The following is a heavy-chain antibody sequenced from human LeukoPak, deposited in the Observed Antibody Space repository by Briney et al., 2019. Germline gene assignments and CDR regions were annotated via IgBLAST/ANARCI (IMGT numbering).Heavy chain of an antibody. CDR3: AKKDRGVGLFDY. D-gene: IGHD2-15*01. Sequence: GVSLRLSCAASGFTFSDYYMSCIRQAPGKGLEWVSYISSSGSTIYYADSVTGRFTISRDNAKNSLYLQLNSLRAEETAVYYCAKKDRGVGLFDYWGQGTLVTVSS. V-gene: IGHV3-11*04. CDR1: GFTFSDYY. J-gene: IGHJ4*02. CDR2: ISSSGSTI.